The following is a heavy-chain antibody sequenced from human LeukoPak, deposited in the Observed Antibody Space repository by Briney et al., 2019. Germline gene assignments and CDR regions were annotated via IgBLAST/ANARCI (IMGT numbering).Heavy chain of an antibody. D-gene: IGHD3-22*01. CDR2: ISHSGSS. CDR1: GGSFSGYY. J-gene: IGHJ4*01. V-gene: IGHV4-34*01. Sequence: SETLSLTCAVYGGSFSGYYWSWIRQPPGKGLEWIGEISHSGSSNYNPYLKSRGTITVDTSKNQFSLKLNSVTAADTAVYYCATGDYYDSSGYPKGFDYWGHGTLVTVSS. CDR3: ATGDYYDSSGYPKGFDY.